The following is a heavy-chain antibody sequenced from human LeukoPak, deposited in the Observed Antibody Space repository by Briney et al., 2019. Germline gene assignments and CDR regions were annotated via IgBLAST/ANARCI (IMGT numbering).Heavy chain of an antibody. Sequence: GGSLRLSCAASGFTFSNNWMTWVRQAPGKGLEWVANIKEDGSEEYYVDSVKGRFTISRDNAKNSVYLQMNSLRVEDTAVYFCARDGPTAYFDYWGQGTLVTVSS. CDR3: ARDGPTAYFDY. V-gene: IGHV3-7*01. CDR2: IKEDGSEE. D-gene: IGHD5-18*01. CDR1: GFTFSNNW. J-gene: IGHJ4*02.